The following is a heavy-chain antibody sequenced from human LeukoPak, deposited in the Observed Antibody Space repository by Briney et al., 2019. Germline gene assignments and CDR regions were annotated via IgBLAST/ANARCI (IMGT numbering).Heavy chain of an antibody. D-gene: IGHD3-10*01. CDR2: IYLGDSDT. V-gene: IGHV5-51*01. Sequence: GESLKISCKGSGYRSTNYWIGWVRQMPGRGLECMGTIYLGDSDTRYSPSFQGQVTISADKSISTAYLQWSSLKASDTAMYYCASTVRGVPARFEFWGQGTLVTVSS. J-gene: IGHJ4*02. CDR1: GYRSTNYW. CDR3: ASTVRGVPARFEF.